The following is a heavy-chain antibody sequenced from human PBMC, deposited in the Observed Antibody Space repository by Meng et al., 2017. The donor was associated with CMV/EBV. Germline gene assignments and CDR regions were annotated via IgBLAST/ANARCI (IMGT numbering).Heavy chain of an antibody. CDR2: ISSSGSTI. V-gene: IGHV3-48*04. Sequence: GESLKISCAASGFTFSSYSMNWVRQAPGKGLEWVSYISSSGSTIYYADSVKGRFTISRDNAKNSLYLQMNSLRAEDTAVYYCARSSSWYFQTDYYYYGMDVWGQGTTVTVSS. D-gene: IGHD6-13*01. J-gene: IGHJ6*02. CDR1: GFTFSSYS. CDR3: ARSSSWYFQTDYYYYGMDV.